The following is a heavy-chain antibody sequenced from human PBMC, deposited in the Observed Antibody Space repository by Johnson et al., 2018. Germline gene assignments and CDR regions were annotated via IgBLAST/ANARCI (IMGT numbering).Heavy chain of an antibody. D-gene: IGHD6-25*01. J-gene: IGHJ6*02. V-gene: IGHV3-53*01. CDR3: ARERHLPDYYYGMDV. Sequence: EQLQESGGGLVQPGGSLRLSCAASGFTVSSNYMSWVRQAPGKGLEWVSVIYSGGSTYYADSVKGRFTISRDNSKNTLYLQMNSLRAEDTAVYYCARERHLPDYYYGMDVWGQGTTVTVSS. CDR1: GFTVSSNY. CDR2: IYSGGST.